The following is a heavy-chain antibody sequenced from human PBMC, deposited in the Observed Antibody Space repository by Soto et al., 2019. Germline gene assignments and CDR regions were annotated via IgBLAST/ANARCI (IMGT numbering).Heavy chain of an antibody. D-gene: IGHD3-22*01. Sequence: GESLKISCKGSGYSFAGYWITWVRQKPGKGLEWMGRIDPSDSQTYYSPSFRGHVTISVTKSITTVFLQWSSLRASDTAMYYCARQIYDSDKGPNCQYYFDPWGQGTPVTVSS. V-gene: IGHV5-10-1*01. CDR2: IDPSDSQT. CDR1: GYSFAGYW. J-gene: IGHJ4*02. CDR3: ARQIYDSDKGPNCQYYFDP.